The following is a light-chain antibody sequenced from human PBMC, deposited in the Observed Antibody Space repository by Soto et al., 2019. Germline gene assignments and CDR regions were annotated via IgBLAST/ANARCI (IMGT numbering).Light chain of an antibody. V-gene: IGLV2-14*03. CDR3: SSYTTSSTLI. CDR1: SSDVGRYKL. J-gene: IGLJ2*01. Sequence: QSALTQPASVSGSPGQSITISCTGTSSDVGRYKLVSWYQQHPGKAPKLMIYDVTNRPSGVSNRVSGSNSGNTASLTISGLQAEDEAYYYCSSYTTSSTLIFGGGTKLTVL. CDR2: DVT.